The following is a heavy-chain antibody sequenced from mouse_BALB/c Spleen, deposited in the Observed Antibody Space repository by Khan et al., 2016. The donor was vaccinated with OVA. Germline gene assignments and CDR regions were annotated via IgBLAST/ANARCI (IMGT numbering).Heavy chain of an antibody. J-gene: IGHJ4*01. Sequence: VELVESGPGLVAPSQSLSITCTVSGFSLTDYGVSWIRQPPGKGLEWLGVIWGGGSTYYNPALKSRLSISKDNSKSQVFLKMSSLQTDDTAMYYCAKGVWSYYYALDYWGQGTSVTVSS. CDR1: GFSLTDYG. V-gene: IGHV2-6-5*01. CDR3: AKGVWSYYYALDY. CDR2: IWGGGST.